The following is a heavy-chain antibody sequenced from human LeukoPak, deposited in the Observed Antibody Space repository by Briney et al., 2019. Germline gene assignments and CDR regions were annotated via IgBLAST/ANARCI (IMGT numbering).Heavy chain of an antibody. CDR1: GFIFRNYA. Sequence: GGSLRLSCGASGFIFRNYAMSWVRQAPGEGLEWVSGISANGGGTYYADSVKGRFTISRDNSKNMLYLQMNSLRAEDTAVYYCAKESGALGAPLYDYWGQGTLVTGSS. D-gene: IGHD4/OR15-4a*01. J-gene: IGHJ4*02. V-gene: IGHV3-23*01. CDR3: AKESGALGAPLYDY. CDR2: ISANGGGT.